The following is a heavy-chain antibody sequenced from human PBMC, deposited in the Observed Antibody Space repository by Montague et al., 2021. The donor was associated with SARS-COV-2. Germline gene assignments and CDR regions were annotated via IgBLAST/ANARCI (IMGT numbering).Heavy chain of an antibody. V-gene: IGHV4-34*01. J-gene: IGHJ4*02. CDR3: ARGLGGGSGSHFDY. CDR1: GGSFSGYY. Sequence: SETLSLTCAVYGGSFSGYYWCWIRQPPGTGLERIGEFNHSGSTNYYPSLKSRVTIAVDTAKKQFSLKLSPVAAADTAVYYCARGLGGGSGSHFDYWGQGTLVTVSS. CDR2: FNHSGST. D-gene: IGHD2-15*01.